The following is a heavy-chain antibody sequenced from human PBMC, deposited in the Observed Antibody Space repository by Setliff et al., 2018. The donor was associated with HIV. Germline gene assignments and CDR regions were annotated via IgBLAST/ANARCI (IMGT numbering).Heavy chain of an antibody. CDR1: GYTFTSYA. V-gene: IGHV1-3*01. CDR3: AREYGAVRKYIDY. D-gene: IGHD3-10*01. Sequence: ASVKVSCKASGYTFTSYAIHWARQAPGQSLEWMGWINAGYGPTNYAQKFQGRVTITPDTSTSTAYMELRSLGSDDTAVYYCAREYGAVRKYIDYWGQGTLVTVSS. J-gene: IGHJ4*02. CDR2: INAGYGPT.